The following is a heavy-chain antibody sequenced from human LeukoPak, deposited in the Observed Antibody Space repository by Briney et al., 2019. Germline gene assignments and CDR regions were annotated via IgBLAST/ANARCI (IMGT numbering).Heavy chain of an antibody. Sequence: PSETLSLTCAVYGGSFSGYYWSWIRQPPGKGLEWIGEINHSGSTNYNPSLKSRVTRSVDTSKNQFSLKLSSVTAADTPVYYCAGVYLRSLRYFDRPFYHWGKGTLVTVSS. V-gene: IGHV4-34*01. J-gene: IGHJ1*01. CDR3: AGVYLRSLRYFDRPFYH. D-gene: IGHD3-9*01. CDR2: INHSGST. CDR1: GGSFSGYY.